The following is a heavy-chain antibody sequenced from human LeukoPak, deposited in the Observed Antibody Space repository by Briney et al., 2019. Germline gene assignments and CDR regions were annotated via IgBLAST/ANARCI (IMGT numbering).Heavy chain of an antibody. Sequence: SETLSLTCTVSGGSISSHYWNWLRQPPGKGLEWIGFVYYTGNTNYNPSLRSRVTISVDTSKNQFPLNLRSVTAADTAVYYCATEAPGAGQFDYWGQGTLVTVSS. V-gene: IGHV4-59*11. J-gene: IGHJ4*02. CDR3: ATEAPGAGQFDY. D-gene: IGHD6-13*01. CDR2: VYYTGNT. CDR1: GGSISSHY.